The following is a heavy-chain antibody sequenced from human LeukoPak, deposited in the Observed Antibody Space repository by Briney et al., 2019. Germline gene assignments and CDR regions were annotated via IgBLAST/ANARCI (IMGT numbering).Heavy chain of an antibody. CDR2: IYSGGTT. D-gene: IGHD6-19*01. CDR3: ASPTSGQSFDI. V-gene: IGHV3-53*01. CDR1: GFTFSTYA. J-gene: IGHJ3*02. Sequence: GGSLRLSCAASGFTFSTYAMSWVRQAPGKGLEWVSVIYSGGTTYYADSVKGRSTISRDKSKNTLYLQMNSLRAEDTAMYYCASPTSGQSFDIWGQGTMVTVSS.